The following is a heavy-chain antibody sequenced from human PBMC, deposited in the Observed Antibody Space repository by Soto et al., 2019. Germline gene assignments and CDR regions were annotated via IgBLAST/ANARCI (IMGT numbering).Heavy chain of an antibody. Sequence: GGSLSLSCASSGFNFSSYTMNWVRQAPGKGLEWISSISGSGFKKYYADSVKGRFTISRDNSKSTVYLELNNLSAEDTAVYHCAKNQGVELVPLATVDWFDPWGQGSVVTVSS. CDR1: GFNFSSYT. CDR3: AKNQGVELVPLATVDWFDP. V-gene: IGHV3-23*01. J-gene: IGHJ5*02. CDR2: ISGSGFKK. D-gene: IGHD1-26*01.